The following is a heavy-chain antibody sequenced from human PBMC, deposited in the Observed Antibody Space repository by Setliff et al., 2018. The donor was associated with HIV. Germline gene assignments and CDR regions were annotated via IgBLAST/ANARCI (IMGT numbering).Heavy chain of an antibody. J-gene: IGHJ4*02. Sequence: SVKVSCKASGGTFSSYAISWVRQAPGQGLEWMGGIIPIFGTTNYAQKFQGRVTITTDESTTTAYMELSSLRSDDTAVYYCARVGAGITIFGVVIESADFDYWGQGTLVTVSS. CDR1: GGTFSSYA. D-gene: IGHD3-3*01. CDR3: ARVGAGITIFGVVIESADFDY. CDR2: IIPIFGTT. V-gene: IGHV1-69*05.